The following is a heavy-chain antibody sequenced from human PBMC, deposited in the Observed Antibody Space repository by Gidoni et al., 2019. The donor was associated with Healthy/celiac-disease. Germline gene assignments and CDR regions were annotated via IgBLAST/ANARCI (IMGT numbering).Heavy chain of an antibody. D-gene: IGHD6-13*01. Sequence: EVQLVESGGGLVKPGGSLRLSCAASGFSFSRYSMNWVRQAPGKGLEWVSSISSSSSYIYYADSVKGRFTISRDNAKNSLYLQMNSLRAEDTAVYYCARSRQVAAAVLGWFDPWGQGTLVTVSS. J-gene: IGHJ5*02. CDR3: ARSRQVAAAVLGWFDP. CDR1: GFSFSRYS. CDR2: ISSSSSYI. V-gene: IGHV3-21*01.